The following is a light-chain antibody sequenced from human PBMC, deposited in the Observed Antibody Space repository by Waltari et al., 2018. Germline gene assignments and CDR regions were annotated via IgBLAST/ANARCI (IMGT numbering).Light chain of an antibody. Sequence: DIQMTQSPSTLSASVGDRVTITCRASQSINSWLAWYQQKLGKAPNLLIYKASTLESGVSSRFSGSGSGTEFTLTISSLQPDDFATYYCQQYNSYSRTFGQGTKVEIK. V-gene: IGKV1-5*03. J-gene: IGKJ1*01. CDR3: QQYNSYSRT. CDR2: KAS. CDR1: QSINSW.